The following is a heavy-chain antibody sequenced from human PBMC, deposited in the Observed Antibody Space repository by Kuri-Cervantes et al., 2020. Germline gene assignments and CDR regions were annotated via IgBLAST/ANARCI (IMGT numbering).Heavy chain of an antibody. CDR1: GFTFDDYA. Sequence: GSLRLSCAASGFTFDDYAMNWVRQAPGKGLEWVSGIVGSGGSTQNADSVKGRFSISRDNSKNTLYLQMNSLRAEDTAVYYCAGHSSSGYWGQGTLVTVSS. CDR2: IVGSGGST. J-gene: IGHJ4*02. V-gene: IGHV3-23*01. D-gene: IGHD6-6*01. CDR3: AGHSSSGY.